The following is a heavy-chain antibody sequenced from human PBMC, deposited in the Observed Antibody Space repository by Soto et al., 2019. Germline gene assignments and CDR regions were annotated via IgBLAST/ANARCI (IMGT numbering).Heavy chain of an antibody. CDR1: GYIFTNYW. CDR2: IYPGDSKT. CDR3: ARLKFSVAGHDAFDI. Sequence: PGESLKISCKGSGYIFTNYWIGWVRQMPGKGLEWMAIIYPGDSKTRYSPAFQGQVAISADKSIRTAYLQWSSLKASDTAIYYCARLKFSVAGHDAFDIWGQGTMVTVSS. J-gene: IGHJ3*02. V-gene: IGHV5-51*01. D-gene: IGHD6-19*01.